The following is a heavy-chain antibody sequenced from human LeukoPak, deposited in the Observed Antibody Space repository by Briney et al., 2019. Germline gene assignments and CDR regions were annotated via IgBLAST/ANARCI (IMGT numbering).Heavy chain of an antibody. D-gene: IGHD3-3*01. CDR1: GGSISSGSYY. CDR2: IYTSGST. V-gene: IGHV4-61*02. Sequence: PSQPLSLTCTVSGGSISSGSYYWSWIRQPAGKGLEWIGRIYTSGSTNYNPSLKSRVTISVDTSKNQFSLKLSSVTAADTAVYYCARDQDDFGAYYYYGMDVWGQGTTVTVSS. J-gene: IGHJ6*02. CDR3: ARDQDDFGAYYYYGMDV.